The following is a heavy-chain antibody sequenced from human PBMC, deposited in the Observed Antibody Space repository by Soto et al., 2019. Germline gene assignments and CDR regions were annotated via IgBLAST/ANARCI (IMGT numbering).Heavy chain of an antibody. V-gene: IGHV4-34*01. J-gene: IGHJ6*02. CDR3: ESVGRRGYYSYYYYYGMDV. Sequence: QVQLQQWGAGLLKPSETLSLTCAVYGGSFSGYYWSWIRQPPGKGLEWIGEINHSGSTNYNPSLKGRVTVSVDPSRNRFSLKLSSVPPADTAVYYCESVGRRGYYSYYYYYGMDVWGQGTTVTVSS. D-gene: IGHD3-22*01. CDR1: GGSFSGYY. CDR2: INHSGST.